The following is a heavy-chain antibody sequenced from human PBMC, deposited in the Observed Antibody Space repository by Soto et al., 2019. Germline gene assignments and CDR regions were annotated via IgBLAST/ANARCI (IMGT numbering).Heavy chain of an antibody. D-gene: IGHD6-13*01. CDR2: IHPYGGRT. CDR1: GYTFTSYY. CDR3: ARDIARRQTYYGMDV. V-gene: IGHV1-46*01. Sequence: QVQLVQSGAEVRKPGASVRVSCKSSGYTFTSYYMHWVRQAPGQGLEWMGLIHPYGGRTIYAQTFNGRISMTSDTSTDKVYRDLSSLRSDAPALYYCARDIARRQTYYGMDVWGRGTTVTVSS. J-gene: IGHJ6*02.